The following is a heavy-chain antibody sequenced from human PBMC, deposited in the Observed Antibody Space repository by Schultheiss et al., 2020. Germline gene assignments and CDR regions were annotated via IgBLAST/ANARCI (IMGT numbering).Heavy chain of an antibody. D-gene: IGHD4-11*01. CDR2: IRSKAYGGTT. Sequence: ACTASGFTFGDYAMSWVRQAPGKGLEWVGFIRSKAYGGTTEYAASVKGRFTISRDDSKSIAYLQMNSLKTEDTAVYYCTRWTVTSVCVHWGQGTLGTVSS. V-gene: IGHV3-49*04. CDR1: GFTFGDYA. J-gene: IGHJ4*02. CDR3: TRWTVTSVCVH.